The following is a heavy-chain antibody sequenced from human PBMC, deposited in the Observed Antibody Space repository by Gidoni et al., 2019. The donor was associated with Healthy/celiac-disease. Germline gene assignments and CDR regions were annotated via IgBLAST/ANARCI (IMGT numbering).Heavy chain of an antibody. Sequence: QVQLVESGGGVVQPGRSLRLSCAASGFTFRTYGMHWVRQAPGKGLEWVAVISYDGSNKYYADSVKGRFTISRDNSKNTLYLQMNSLRAEDTAVYYCATDYSSTLNYYYYGMDVWGQGTTVTVSS. D-gene: IGHD5-18*01. CDR1: GFTFRTYG. CDR2: ISYDGSNK. J-gene: IGHJ6*02. CDR3: ATDYSSTLNYYYYGMDV. V-gene: IGHV3-30*01.